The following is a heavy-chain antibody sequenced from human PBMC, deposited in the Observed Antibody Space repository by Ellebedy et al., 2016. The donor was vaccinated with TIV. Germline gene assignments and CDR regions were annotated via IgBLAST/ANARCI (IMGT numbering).Heavy chain of an antibody. Sequence: SETLSLXXIVSGSITASYWTWIRQPAGKGLEWIGRIYTTGSSDFNPSLKSRVTMSVDTTKNHISLKMRSVTAADTALYYCARGGSSSWYGVYWGQGILVSVSS. CDR3: ARGGSSSWYGVY. V-gene: IGHV4-4*07. CDR1: GSITASY. D-gene: IGHD6-13*01. J-gene: IGHJ4*02. CDR2: IYTTGSS.